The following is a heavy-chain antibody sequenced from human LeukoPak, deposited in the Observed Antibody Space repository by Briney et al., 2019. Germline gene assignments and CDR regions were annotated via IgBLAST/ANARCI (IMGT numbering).Heavy chain of an antibody. D-gene: IGHD4-17*01. CDR2: ISSSGSTI. CDR1: GFTFSSYE. CDR3: AKARRLATVTTIDY. J-gene: IGHJ4*02. V-gene: IGHV3-48*03. Sequence: GGSLRLSCAASGFTFSSYEMNWGRQAPGKGLEWVSYISSSGSTIYYADSVKGRFTISRDNSKNTLYLQMNSLRAEDTAVYYCAKARRLATVTTIDYWGQGTLVTVSS.